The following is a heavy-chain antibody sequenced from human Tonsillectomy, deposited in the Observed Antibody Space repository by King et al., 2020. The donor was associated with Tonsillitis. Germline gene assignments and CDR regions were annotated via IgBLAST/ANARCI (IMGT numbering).Heavy chain of an antibody. Sequence: VQLVESGGGVVQPGRSLRLSCEASGFTFSSYAMHWVRQAPGKGLEWVALISYDGSNKYHADSAKGRFTISRDNSKTTLFLQMNSLRGEDTAVYYCARGGNMVRGTDYYYYGLDVWGQGTTVTVSS. D-gene: IGHD3-10*01. V-gene: IGHV3-30-3*01. CDR3: ARGGNMVRGTDYYYYGLDV. CDR1: GFTFSSYA. J-gene: IGHJ6*02. CDR2: ISYDGSNK.